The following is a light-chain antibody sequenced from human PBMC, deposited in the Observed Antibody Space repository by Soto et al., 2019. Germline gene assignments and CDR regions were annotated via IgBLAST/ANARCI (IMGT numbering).Light chain of an antibody. V-gene: IGKV3-20*01. CDR3: QQYGTSPWT. CDR2: GAS. J-gene: IGKJ1*01. Sequence: ELVLTQSHCPLSLSAVERTTLSCRASQNVANNYLAWFRQKPGQTPRLLIYGASSRAAGIPDRFSGSGSGTDFTLTISRLEPEDFAVFYCQQYGTSPWTFGQGTKV. CDR1: QNVANNY.